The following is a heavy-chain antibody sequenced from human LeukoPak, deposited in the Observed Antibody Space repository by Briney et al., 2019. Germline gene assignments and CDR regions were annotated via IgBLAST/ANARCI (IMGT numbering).Heavy chain of an antibody. J-gene: IGHJ5*02. Sequence: ASVKVSCKASGYTFTGYHMHWVRQAPGQGLEWMGRINPNSGDTNYAQKFQGRVTMTRDTSISTAYMELSRLRSDDTAVYYCARSRGYSGSPNWFDPWGQGTLVTVSS. D-gene: IGHD1-26*01. CDR2: INPNSGDT. CDR1: GYTFTGYH. V-gene: IGHV1-2*06. CDR3: ARSRGYSGSPNWFDP.